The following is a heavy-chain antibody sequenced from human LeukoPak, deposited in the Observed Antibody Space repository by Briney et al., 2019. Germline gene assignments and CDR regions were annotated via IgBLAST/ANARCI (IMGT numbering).Heavy chain of an antibody. Sequence: SETLSLTCTVSGGSISSYYWRWIRQPAGKGLEWIGRIYTSGSTNYNPSLKSRVTMSVDTSKNQFSLKLSSVTAADTAVYYCARDNNWNYLYAFDIWGQGTMVTVSS. D-gene: IGHD1-7*01. V-gene: IGHV4-4*07. CDR2: IYTSGST. CDR1: GGSISSYY. J-gene: IGHJ3*02. CDR3: ARDNNWNYLYAFDI.